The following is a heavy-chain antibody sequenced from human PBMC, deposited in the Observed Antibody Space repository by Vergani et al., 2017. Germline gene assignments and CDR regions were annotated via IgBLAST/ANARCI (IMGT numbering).Heavy chain of an antibody. D-gene: IGHD2-2*02. Sequence: EVLLVESGGALVQPGGSLRLSCAASGFTFRSYAMTWVRQAPGKGLEWVSAITGSGGSTHYADSVKGQFTISRDNSKNTLYLQMNSLRAEDTAVYYCARDPKRTEYCSSTSCYTGFDYWGQGTLVTVSS. CDR1: GFTFRSYA. J-gene: IGHJ4*02. CDR2: ITGSGGST. V-gene: IGHV3-23*04. CDR3: ARDPKRTEYCSSTSCYTGFDY.